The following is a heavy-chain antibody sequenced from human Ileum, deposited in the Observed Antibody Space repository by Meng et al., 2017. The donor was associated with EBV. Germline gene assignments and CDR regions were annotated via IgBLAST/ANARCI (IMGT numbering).Heavy chain of an antibody. CDR3: ARHSGYNQGY. J-gene: IGHJ4*02. D-gene: IGHD5-24*01. CDR1: DGSISSSNG. V-gene: IGHV4-4*02. Sequence: QLKLTQSEPVLFKPSGTLSFIFVCFDGSISSSNGLSWVGQPPGKGLEWIGQIYYSGSPSYNPSLKSRVTMSVDKSKNQVSLNLNSVTAADTALYYCARHSGYNQGYWGQGTLVTVSS. CDR2: IYYSGSP.